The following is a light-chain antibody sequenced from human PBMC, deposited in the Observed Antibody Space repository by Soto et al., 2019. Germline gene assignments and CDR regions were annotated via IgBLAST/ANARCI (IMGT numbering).Light chain of an antibody. CDR1: SSDVGGYTY. V-gene: IGLV2-8*01. CDR2: EVN. CDR3: SSFAASGVVV. Sequence: QSVLTQPPSASGSPGQSVTISCTGTSSDVGGYTYVSWYQHHPGKAPKLVIFEVNKRPSGVPDRFSGSKSGNTASLTVSGLQAEDEADYYCSSFAASGVVVFGGGTKVTVL. J-gene: IGLJ3*02.